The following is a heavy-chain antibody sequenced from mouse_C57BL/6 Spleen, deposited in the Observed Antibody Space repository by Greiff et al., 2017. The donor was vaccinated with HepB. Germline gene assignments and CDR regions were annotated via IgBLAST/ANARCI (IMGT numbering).Heavy chain of an antibody. Sequence: EVKLMESGGGLVQPGGSMKLSCVASGFTFSNYWMNWVRQSPEKGLEWVAQIRLKSDNYATHYAESVKGRFTISRDDSKSSVYLQMNNLRAEDTGIYYCTGDVGAMDYGGQGTSVTVYS. V-gene: IGHV6-3*01. J-gene: IGHJ4*01. CDR2: IRLKSDNYAT. CDR3: TGDVGAMDY. CDR1: GFTFSNYW.